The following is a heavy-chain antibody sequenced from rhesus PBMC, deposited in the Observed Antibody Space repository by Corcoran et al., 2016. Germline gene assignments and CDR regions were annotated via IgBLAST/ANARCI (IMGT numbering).Heavy chain of an antibody. J-gene: IGHJ4*01. CDR1: GGSISDSYR. CDR2: SYVRIPST. D-gene: IGHD1-32*01. Sequence: QVQLQESGPGVVKPSETLSLTCAVSGGSISDSYRWSWLRQPPGKGLEWIGYSYVRIPSTNHNPSLKSRVTISKDPSKHQFSLMLGCVSAADPAVYYCARGPTGIFDYWGQGVLVTVSS. V-gene: IGHV4S10*01. CDR3: ARGPTGIFDY.